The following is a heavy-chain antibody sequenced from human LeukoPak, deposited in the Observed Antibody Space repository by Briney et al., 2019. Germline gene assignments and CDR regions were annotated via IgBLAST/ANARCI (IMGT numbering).Heavy chain of an antibody. CDR1: GYRLPNYR. J-gene: IGHJ4*02. Sequence: GESLKTSRHGSGYRLPNYRMGLVRQMPGKGLEWMGIIYPGDSDTRYSPSFQGQVTISADKSISTAYWQWIKLKASDDAMYYCARRVAGGYYFDWGGQGTLVTVSS. V-gene: IGHV5-51*01. D-gene: IGHD3-22*01. CDR3: ARRVAGGYYFDW. CDR2: IYPGDSDT.